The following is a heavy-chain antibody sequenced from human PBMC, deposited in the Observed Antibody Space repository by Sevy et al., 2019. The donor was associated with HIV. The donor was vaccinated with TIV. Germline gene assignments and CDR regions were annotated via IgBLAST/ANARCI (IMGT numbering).Heavy chain of an antibody. V-gene: IGHV3-7*03. Sequence: GESLKISCAASGFTFSSYWMSWVRQAPGKGLEWVANIKQDGSEKYYVDSVKGRFTISRDNAKNSLYLQMNSLRAEDTAMYYCARRGPAGYSSSRYRSYYYYMDVWGKGTTVTVSS. CDR3: ARRGPAGYSSSRYRSYYYYMDV. CDR1: GFTFSSYW. J-gene: IGHJ6*03. CDR2: IKQDGSEK. D-gene: IGHD6-13*01.